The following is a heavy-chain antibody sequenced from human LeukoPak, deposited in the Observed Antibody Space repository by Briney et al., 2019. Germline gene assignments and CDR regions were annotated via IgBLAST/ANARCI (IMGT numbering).Heavy chain of an antibody. V-gene: IGHV3-48*03. CDR1: GFTFSSYE. CDR3: ARGVDC. Sequence: GGSLRLSCAASGFTFSSYEMNWVRQAPGKGLEWVSYISPGSTTIYYADSVKGRFTISRDNAKNSLYLQMNSLRDEDTAVYYCARGVDCWGQGTLVTVSS. J-gene: IGHJ4*02. CDR2: ISPGSTTI.